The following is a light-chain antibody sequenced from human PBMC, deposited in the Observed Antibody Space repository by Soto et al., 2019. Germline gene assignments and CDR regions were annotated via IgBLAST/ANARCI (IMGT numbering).Light chain of an antibody. J-gene: IGKJ4*01. CDR2: AAS. CDR3: QKYNSAPLT. CDR1: QGISNY. Sequence: RMTQSPSAVSASVGDRVTITCRASQGISNYLAWYQQKPGKVPKLLIYAASTLQSGVPSRFSGSGSGTDFTLTISSLQPEDVAPYYCQKYNSAPLTFGGRAKADIK. V-gene: IGKV1-27*01.